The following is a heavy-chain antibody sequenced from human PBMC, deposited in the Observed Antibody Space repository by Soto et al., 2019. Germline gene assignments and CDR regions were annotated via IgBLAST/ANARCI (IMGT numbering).Heavy chain of an antibody. CDR3: ARTDSSGWYDGGHFDY. J-gene: IGHJ4*02. CDR2: IWYDGSNK. Sequence: GGSLRLSCAASGFTFSSYGMHWIRQAPGKGLEWVAVIWYDGSNKYYADSVKGRFTISRDNSKNTLYLQMNSLRAEDTAEYYCARTDSSGWYDGGHFDYWGQGTLVTVSS. CDR1: GFTFSSYG. V-gene: IGHV3-33*01. D-gene: IGHD6-19*01.